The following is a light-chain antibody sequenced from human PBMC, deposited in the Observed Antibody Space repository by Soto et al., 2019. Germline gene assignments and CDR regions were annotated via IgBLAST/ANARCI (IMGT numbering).Light chain of an antibody. Sequence: DIQMTQSPSTLSTSVGDRVTITCRASQSISNWLAWYQQKPGKAPTLMIYKASTLESGVPSRFSGSGSGTEFTLTISSLQPDDFATYYCQQYKSYASSFGQGTKLEIK. CDR1: QSISNW. CDR3: QQYKSYASS. CDR2: KAS. J-gene: IGKJ2*03. V-gene: IGKV1-5*03.